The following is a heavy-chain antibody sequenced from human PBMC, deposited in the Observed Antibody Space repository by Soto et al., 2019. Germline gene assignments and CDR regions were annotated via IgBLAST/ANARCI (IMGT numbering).Heavy chain of an antibody. J-gene: IGHJ5*02. Sequence: LSLTCTVSGGSTSSGGYYWSWIRQHPGKGLEWIGYIYYSGTTYYNPSLKSRVTISVDTSKNQFSLKLSSVSAADTALYYCARCSLVVVPAPGFDPWGRGTLVTVSS. V-gene: IGHV4-31*03. CDR3: ARCSLVVVPAPGFDP. CDR2: IYYSGTT. CDR1: GGSTSSGGYY. D-gene: IGHD2-2*01.